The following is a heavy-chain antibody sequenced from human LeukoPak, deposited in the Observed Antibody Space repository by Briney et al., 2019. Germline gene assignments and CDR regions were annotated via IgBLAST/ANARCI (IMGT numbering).Heavy chain of an antibody. V-gene: IGHV3-23*01. Sequence: GGSLRLSCVASGFSFFRSGMSWVRQAPGKGLEWVSAISGSGNNTYYADSVKGRFTVSRDNSKNTLFLHMNSLRAEDTAVYYCAKDVSLYYYENSGHPEGYWGQGTLVTVSS. CDR3: AKDVSLYYYENSGHPEGY. J-gene: IGHJ4*02. CDR2: ISGSGNNT. CDR1: GFSFFRSG. D-gene: IGHD3-22*01.